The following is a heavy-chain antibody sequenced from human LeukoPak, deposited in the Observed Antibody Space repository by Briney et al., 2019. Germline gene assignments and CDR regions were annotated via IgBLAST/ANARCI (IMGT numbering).Heavy chain of an antibody. CDR3: ATEDTAMVTSDAFDI. V-gene: IGHV1-24*01. J-gene: IGHJ3*02. CDR1: GHTLTEIF. D-gene: IGHD5-18*01. Sequence: ASVKVSCKVSGHTLTEIFMHWVRQAPGKGFEWMGGVDPEDYETINAQKFQGRVTMTEDTSTDTAYMELSSLRSEDTAVYYCATEDTAMVTSDAFDIWGQGTMVTVSS. CDR2: VDPEDYET.